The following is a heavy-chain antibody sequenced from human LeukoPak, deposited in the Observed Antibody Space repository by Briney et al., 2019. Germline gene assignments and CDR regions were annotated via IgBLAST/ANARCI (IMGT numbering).Heavy chain of an antibody. V-gene: IGHV3-30*02. CDR2: IRYDGSNK. J-gene: IGHJ4*02. CDR3: AKAVSAAGDFDY. Sequence: GGSLRLSCAASGFTFSSYGMHWVRQAPGKGLEWSAFIRYDGSNKYYADSVKGRFTISRDNSKSTLYLQMNSLRAEDTAVYYCAKAVSAAGDFDYWGQGTLVTVSS. D-gene: IGHD6-13*01. CDR1: GFTFSSYG.